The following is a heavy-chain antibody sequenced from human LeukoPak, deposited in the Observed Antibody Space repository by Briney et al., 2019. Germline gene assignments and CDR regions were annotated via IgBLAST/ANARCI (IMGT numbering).Heavy chain of an antibody. J-gene: IGHJ4*02. Sequence: GGSLRLSCAASGFTFSSYEMNWVRQAPGKGLEWVSSISSSSSYIYYADSVKGRFTISRDNAKNSLYLQMNSLRSEDTAVYYCASGHYYDSSGAEFDYWGQGTLVTVSS. CDR1: GFTFSSYE. CDR2: ISSSSSYI. D-gene: IGHD3-22*01. V-gene: IGHV3-21*04. CDR3: ASGHYYDSSGAEFDY.